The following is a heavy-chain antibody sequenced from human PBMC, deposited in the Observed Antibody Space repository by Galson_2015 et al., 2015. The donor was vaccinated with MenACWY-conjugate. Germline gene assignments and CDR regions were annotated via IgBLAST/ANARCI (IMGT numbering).Heavy chain of an antibody. CDR1: GFTFSNSW. D-gene: IGHD6-19*01. CDR3: ARAKEQWLSKTFDL. V-gene: IGHV3-7*01. Sequence: SLRLSCAPSGFTFSNSWMGWVRQAPGKGLEWVANIKQDGSGKYYVDSVKGRFIISRDNAKNSLFLQMDGLRAEDTALYYCARAKEQWLSKTFDLWGQGTMVTVSS. CDR2: IKQDGSGK. J-gene: IGHJ3*01.